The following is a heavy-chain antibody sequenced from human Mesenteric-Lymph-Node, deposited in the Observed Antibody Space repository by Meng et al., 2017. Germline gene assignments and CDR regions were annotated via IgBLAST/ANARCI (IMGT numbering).Heavy chain of an antibody. Sequence: SLKISCAASGFTFSNYWMYWVRQAPGKGLEWVSHISWNGGSVGYADSVNGRFTISRDNAKNSLYLEMSSLRVDDTAFYFCVRDMSRLGIRGNFDYWGQGALVTVSS. CDR1: GFTFSNYW. D-gene: IGHD7-27*01. V-gene: IGHV3-9*01. CDR2: ISWNGGSV. CDR3: VRDMSRLGIRGNFDY. J-gene: IGHJ4*02.